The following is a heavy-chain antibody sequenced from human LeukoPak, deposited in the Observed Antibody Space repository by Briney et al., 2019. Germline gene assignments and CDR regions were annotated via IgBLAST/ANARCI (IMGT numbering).Heavy chain of an antibody. CDR2: FDPEDGET. D-gene: IGHD3-3*01. CDR1: GYTLTELS. J-gene: IGHJ4*02. CDR3: ATDRIYYDFWSGYDY. Sequence: ASVKVSCKVSGYTLTELSMHWVRQAPGKGLEWMGGFDPEDGETIYAQKFQGKVTMTEDTSTDTAYMELSSLRSEDTAVYYCATDRIYYDFWSGYDYWGQGTLVTVSS. V-gene: IGHV1-24*01.